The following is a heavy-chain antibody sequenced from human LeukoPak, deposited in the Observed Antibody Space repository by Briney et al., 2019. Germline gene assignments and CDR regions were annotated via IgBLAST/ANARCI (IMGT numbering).Heavy chain of an antibody. J-gene: IGHJ6*03. CDR3: VREGIIPTRHGGHYYHYLDV. V-gene: IGHV3-30*04. D-gene: IGHD3-22*01. CDR1: GFTFRYYA. CDR2: VSNDGTTK. Sequence: GGSLRLSCEVSGFTFRYYAMHWVRQAPGKGLEWVAVVSNDGTTKYYADSVKGRFTISRDNSKNTLYLQMNSLRPEDTAVFYCVREGIIPTRHGGHYYHYLDVWAKGTTVTVSS.